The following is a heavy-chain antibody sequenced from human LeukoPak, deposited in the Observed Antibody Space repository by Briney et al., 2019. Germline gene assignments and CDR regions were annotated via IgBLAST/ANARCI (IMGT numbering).Heavy chain of an antibody. CDR1: GFTVSSNY. D-gene: IGHD3-10*01. CDR2: ISSGGST. J-gene: IGHJ4*02. Sequence: PGGSLRLSCAASGFTVSSNYMSWVRQAPGKGLEWVSVISSGGSTYYADSVKGRFTISRDNSKNTLYLQMNSLRAEDTAVYYCARWSYVSGTWFLDSWGQGALVTVSS. V-gene: IGHV3-53*01. CDR3: ARWSYVSGTWFLDS.